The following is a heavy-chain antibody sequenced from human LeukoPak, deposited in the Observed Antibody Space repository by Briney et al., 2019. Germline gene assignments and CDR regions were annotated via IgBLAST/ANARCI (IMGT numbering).Heavy chain of an antibody. J-gene: IGHJ4*02. CDR3: ARGASAKTYYDFWSGYSAAANEMYDY. V-gene: IGHV3-23*01. D-gene: IGHD3-3*01. CDR1: GFTFSSYA. CDR2: MSGSGGST. Sequence: PGGSLRLSCAGSGFTFSSYAMSWVRQAPGKGLEWVSAMSGSGGSTYYADSVKGRFTISRDNAKNSLYLQMNSLRAEDTAVYYCARGASAKTYYDFWSGYSAAANEMYDYWGQGTLVTVSS.